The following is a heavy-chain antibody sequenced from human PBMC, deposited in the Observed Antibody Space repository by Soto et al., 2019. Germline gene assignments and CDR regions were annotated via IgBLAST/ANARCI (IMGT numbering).Heavy chain of an antibody. J-gene: IGHJ4*02. CDR2: MNPNSGNT. D-gene: IGHD4-17*01. CDR3: ARTLYGDNVDY. V-gene: IGHV1-8*01. Sequence: ANRKGLEGMGWMNPNSGNTGYAQKFQGRVTMTRNTSISTAYMELSSLRSEDTAVYYCARTLYGDNVDYWGQGTLVTVSS.